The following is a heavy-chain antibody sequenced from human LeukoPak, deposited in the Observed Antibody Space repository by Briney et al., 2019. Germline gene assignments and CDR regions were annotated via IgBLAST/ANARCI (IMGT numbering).Heavy chain of an antibody. CDR2: IYYSGST. V-gene: IGHV4-31*03. J-gene: IGHJ4*02. CDR1: GGSISSSSYY. CDR3: ARAPYSYGYLRYFDY. Sequence: SETLSLTCTVSGGSISSSSYYWGWIRQPPGKGLEWIGYIYYSGSTYYNPSLKSRVTISVDTSKNQFSLKLSSVTAADTAVYYCARAPYSYGYLRYFDYWGQGTLVTVSS. D-gene: IGHD5-18*01.